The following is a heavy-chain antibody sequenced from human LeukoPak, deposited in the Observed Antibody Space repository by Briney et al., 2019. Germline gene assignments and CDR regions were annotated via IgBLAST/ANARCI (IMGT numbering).Heavy chain of an antibody. J-gene: IGHJ4*02. CDR1: GFTFSDYE. D-gene: IGHD5-24*01. V-gene: IGHV3-48*03. CDR2: ISSSGSTM. Sequence: PGGSLRLSCAASGFTFSDYEMIWVRQTPGKGLEWISYISSSGSTMYYAESVKGRFTISRDSAENSPYLQMSSLRAEDTAVYYSAREDRRDGYNFDYWGQGTLVTVSS. CDR3: AREDRRDGYNFDY.